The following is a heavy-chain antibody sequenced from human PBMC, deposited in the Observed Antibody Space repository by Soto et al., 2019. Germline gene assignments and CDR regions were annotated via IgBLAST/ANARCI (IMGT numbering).Heavy chain of an antibody. V-gene: IGHV3-43*01. CDR3: TRDDSSAHFDY. Sequence: EVQLVESGGVVVQPGGSLRLSCAASGFTFNDYTMHWVRQAPGKGLEWVALITWDGGSTYYGDSVKGRFTISRDNRKNSLYLQMHSLRTEDSALYYCTRDDSSAHFDYWGQGTLVTVSS. D-gene: IGHD6-6*01. CDR1: GFTFNDYT. J-gene: IGHJ4*02. CDR2: ITWDGGST.